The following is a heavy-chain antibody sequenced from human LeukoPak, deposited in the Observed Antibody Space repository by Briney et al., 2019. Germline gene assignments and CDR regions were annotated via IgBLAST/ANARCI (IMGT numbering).Heavy chain of an antibody. D-gene: IGHD1-26*01. J-gene: IGHJ4*02. CDR2: IYYSGST. Sequence: NPSETLSLTCTVSGGSISSYYWSWIRQPPGKGLEWIGYIYYSGSTNYNPSLKSRVTISVDTSKNQFSLKLSSVTAADTAVYYCARASGSQFTYYFDYWGQGTLVTVSS. CDR3: ARASGSQFTYYFDY. CDR1: GGSISSYY. V-gene: IGHV4-59*01.